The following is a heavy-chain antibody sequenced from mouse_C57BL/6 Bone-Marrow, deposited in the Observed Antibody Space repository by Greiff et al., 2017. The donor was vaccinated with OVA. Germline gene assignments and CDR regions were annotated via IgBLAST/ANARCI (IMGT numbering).Heavy chain of an antibody. CDR2: IFPGSGST. J-gene: IGHJ3*01. Sequence: QVQLQQSGPELVKPGASVKISCKASGYTFTDYYINWVKQRPGQGLEWIGWIFPGSGSTYYNEKFKGKATLTVDTSSSTAYMWLSSLTSEDSAVDFWARSKGPLAWFAYWGQGTLVTVAA. V-gene: IGHV1-75*01. CDR3: ARSKGPLAWFAY. CDR1: GYTFTDYY. D-gene: IGHD3-3*01.